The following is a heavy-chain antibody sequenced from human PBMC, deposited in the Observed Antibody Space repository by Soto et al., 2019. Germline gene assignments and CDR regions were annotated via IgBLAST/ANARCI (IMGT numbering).Heavy chain of an antibody. CDR3: AHRPPKYSTAWLAFNF. CDR2: ISWNDER. D-gene: IGHD5-18*01. V-gene: IGHV2-5*01. CDR1: GFSLTTHEVG. Sequence: KESGPTLVKPTQTLTLTCTVSGFSLTTHEVGVGWLRQPPGKALEWLAFISWNDERRYSPSLKSRLTITQDTSKNQVVLTMTNVDPADTGTYFCAHRPPKYSTAWLAFNFWGQGTRVAVSS. J-gene: IGHJ3*01.